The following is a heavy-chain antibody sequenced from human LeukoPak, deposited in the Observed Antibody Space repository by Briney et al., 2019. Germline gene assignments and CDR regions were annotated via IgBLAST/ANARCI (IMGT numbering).Heavy chain of an antibody. V-gene: IGHV3-48*04. CDR3: ARDKVGGYDS. CDR1: GFTFSSYS. CDR2: ISSSSSTI. Sequence: GGSLRLSCAASGFTFSSYSMNWVRQAPGKGLEWVSYISSSSSTIYYADSVKGRFTISRDNAKNSLYLQMNSLRAEDTAVYYCARDKVGGYDSWGQGTLVTVSS. D-gene: IGHD5-12*01. J-gene: IGHJ5*02.